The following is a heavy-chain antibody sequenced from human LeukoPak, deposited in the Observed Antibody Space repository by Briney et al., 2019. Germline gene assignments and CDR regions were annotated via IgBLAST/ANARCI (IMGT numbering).Heavy chain of an antibody. CDR2: ISSSSSYI. J-gene: IGHJ4*02. CDR3: ARDPEGYSYGYGSYFDY. CDR1: GFTFSSYS. V-gene: IGHV3-21*01. D-gene: IGHD5-18*01. Sequence: GGSLRLSCAASGFTFSSYSMNWVRQAPGKGLEWVSSISSSSSYIYYADSVKGRFTISRDNAKDSLYLQMNSLRAEDTAVYYCARDPEGYSYGYGSYFDYWGQGTLVTVSS.